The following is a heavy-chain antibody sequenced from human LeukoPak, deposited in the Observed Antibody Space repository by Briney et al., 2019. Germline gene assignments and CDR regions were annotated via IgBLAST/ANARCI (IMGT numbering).Heavy chain of an antibody. Sequence: PSXTLSLTCTVSGGSIGSYSWSWIRQSPGKGLEWIGYIYYSGNTNYNPSLKRGVTISIDKYKQQFSLKLSSVTAADTAVYYCARVRLVGYDILTGYYSFDHWGQGTLVTVSS. CDR3: ARVRLVGYDILTGYYSFDH. J-gene: IGHJ4*02. CDR1: GGSIGSYS. CDR2: IYYSGNT. V-gene: IGHV4-59*01. D-gene: IGHD3-9*01.